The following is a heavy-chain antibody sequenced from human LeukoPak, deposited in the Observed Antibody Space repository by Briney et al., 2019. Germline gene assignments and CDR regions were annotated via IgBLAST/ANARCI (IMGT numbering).Heavy chain of an antibody. CDR1: GYSFTGYG. D-gene: IGHD3-3*01. CDR2: ISAYNGDT. CDR3: ARGPGLVALPHAFDV. V-gene: IGHV1-18*01. J-gene: IGHJ3*01. Sequence: SVKVSCKASGYSFTGYGITWVRQAPGQGLEWMGWISAYNGDTNYAQKIQGRVAITIDTSTNTAYLDLRSLRFDDTALYYCARGPGLVALPHAFDVWGQGTMVTVSS.